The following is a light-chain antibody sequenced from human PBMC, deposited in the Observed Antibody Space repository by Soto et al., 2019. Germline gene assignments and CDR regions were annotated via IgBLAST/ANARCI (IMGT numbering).Light chain of an antibody. CDR2: FTS. CDR1: QSVTNN. Sequence: ETVMTQSPDTLSVSPGEGATLSCRTSQSVTNNLAWYQQKPGQAPRLLIYFTSTRATGIPARFSGSGSGTEFSLTISSLQSEDFAVYYCQQYKQWPLTFGGGTKVETK. CDR3: QQYKQWPLT. V-gene: IGKV3-15*01. J-gene: IGKJ4*01.